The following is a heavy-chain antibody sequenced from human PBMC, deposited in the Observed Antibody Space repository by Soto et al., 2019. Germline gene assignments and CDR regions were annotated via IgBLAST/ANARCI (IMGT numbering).Heavy chain of an antibody. Sequence: EVQLVESGGGLVQPGGSLRLSCAASGFTFSNYWMSWVRQAPGKGLEWVANIKEDGSQTYHVDSVKGRFTIARDNAKSSLYLQMNSLRAEDTAMYYCARTRPGLYIDYWGQGTLVTVSS. J-gene: IGHJ4*02. D-gene: IGHD3-16*02. V-gene: IGHV3-7*01. CDR2: IKEDGSQT. CDR1: GFTFSNYW. CDR3: ARTRPGLYIDY.